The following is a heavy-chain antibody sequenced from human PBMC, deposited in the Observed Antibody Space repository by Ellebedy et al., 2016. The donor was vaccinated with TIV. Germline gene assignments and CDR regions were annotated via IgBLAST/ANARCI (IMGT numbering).Heavy chain of an antibody. CDR3: ARSYSGSYYGDY. V-gene: IGHV1-69*06. Sequence: SVKVSCXASGYTFTSYGISWVRQAPGQGLEWMGGIIPIFGTANYAQKFQGRVTITADKSTSTAYMELSSLRSEDTAVYYCARSYSGSYYGDYWGQGTLVTVSS. D-gene: IGHD1-26*01. J-gene: IGHJ4*02. CDR2: IIPIFGTA. CDR1: GYTFTSYG.